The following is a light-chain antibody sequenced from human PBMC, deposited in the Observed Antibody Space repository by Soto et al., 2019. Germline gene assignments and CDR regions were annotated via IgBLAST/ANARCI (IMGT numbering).Light chain of an antibody. CDR3: AAWDDTVRSYV. Sequence: QSVLTQPPSVSGTPGQRVTISCSGGISNIGTNYVHWFQQLPGTAPKVLSNRDNQRPSGVPDRFSGSTSGTSASLAISWLRYEDEAEYYCAAWDDTVRSYVFGTGTKLTVL. V-gene: IGLV1-47*01. J-gene: IGLJ1*01. CDR1: ISNIGTNY. CDR2: RDN.